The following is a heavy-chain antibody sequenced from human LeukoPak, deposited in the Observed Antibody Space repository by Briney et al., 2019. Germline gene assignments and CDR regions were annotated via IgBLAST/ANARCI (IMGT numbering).Heavy chain of an antibody. D-gene: IGHD3-16*01. CDR3: ARGTDAYLASFDY. CDR2: INHSGST. J-gene: IGHJ4*02. CDR1: GGSFSGYY. Sequence: SETLSLTCAVYGGSFSGYYWSWIRQPPGKGLEWIGVINHSGSTNYNPSLKSRVTISVDTSKNQFSLKLSSVTAADTAVFYCARGTDAYLASFDYWGQATLVTDSS. V-gene: IGHV4-34*01.